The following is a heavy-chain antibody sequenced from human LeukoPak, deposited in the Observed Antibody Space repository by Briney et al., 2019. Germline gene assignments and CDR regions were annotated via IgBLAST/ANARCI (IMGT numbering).Heavy chain of an antibody. V-gene: IGHV3-15*01. CDR3: TKTYYYGSGSLDY. Sequence: PGGSLRLSCEASGFTFSNACMSWVRQAPGKGLEWVGRIKSKTDGGTTDYAAHGKGRFTISRDNSKNTLYLQMNSLKTEDTAIYYCTKTYYYGSGSLDYWGQGTLVTVSS. D-gene: IGHD3-10*01. J-gene: IGHJ4*02. CDR2: IKSKTDGGTT. CDR1: GFTFSNAC.